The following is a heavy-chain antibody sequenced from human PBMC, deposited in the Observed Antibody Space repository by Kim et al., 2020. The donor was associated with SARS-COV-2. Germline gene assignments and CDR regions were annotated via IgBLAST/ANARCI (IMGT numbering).Heavy chain of an antibody. J-gene: IGHJ6*02. V-gene: IGHV4-34*01. Sequence: SETLSLTCAVYGGSFSGYYWSWIRQPPGKGLEWIGEINHSGSTNYNPSLKSRVTISVDTSKNQFSLKLSSVTAADTAVYYCARGGDIVVVPAAIPKYYYFYGMDVWGQGTTVTVSS. CDR1: GGSFSGYY. CDR2: INHSGST. D-gene: IGHD2-2*01. CDR3: ARGGDIVVVPAAIPKYYYFYGMDV.